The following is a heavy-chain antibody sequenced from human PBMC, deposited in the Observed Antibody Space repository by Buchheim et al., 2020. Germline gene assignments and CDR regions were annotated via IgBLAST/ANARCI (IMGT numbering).Heavy chain of an antibody. J-gene: IGHJ4*02. CDR1: GYTFTAYF. D-gene: IGHD3-22*01. CDR3: SRDYYASSAQFDY. V-gene: IGHV1-2*02. CDR2: IDPNSGDT. Sequence: QVQLVQSGAEVKKPGASAKVSCKASGYTFTAYFIHWVRQAPGQGLEWMGWIDPNSGDTNYAQKFQGRVTMTRDTSIGTAYMELSSLTSDDTALYYCSRDYYASSAQFDYWGQGTL.